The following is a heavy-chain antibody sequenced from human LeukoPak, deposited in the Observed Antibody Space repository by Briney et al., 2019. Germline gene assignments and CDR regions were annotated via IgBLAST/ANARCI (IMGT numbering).Heavy chain of an antibody. CDR2: INWNGGST. CDR3: ARAAHYGDYALVKYYFDY. V-gene: IGHV3-20*04. Sequence: GGSLRLSCAASGFTFDDYGMRWVRPASGKGLEWVSGINWNGGSTGYADSVKGRFTISRDNAKNSLYLQMNSLRAEDTALYYCARAAHYGDYALVKYYFDYWGQGTLVTVSS. CDR1: GFTFDDYG. J-gene: IGHJ4*02. D-gene: IGHD4-17*01.